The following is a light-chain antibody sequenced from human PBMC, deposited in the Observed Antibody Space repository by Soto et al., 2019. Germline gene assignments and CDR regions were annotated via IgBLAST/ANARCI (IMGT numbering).Light chain of an antibody. J-gene: IGKJ2*01. Sequence: DIQMTQSPSTLSESVGDRVTITCRASESISPWLAWYQQKPGKAPKILIYKASSLEGGVPSRFSGSESGTEFTLTISSLQPDDFATYYCQQYKTYSRTFGQGTKLEIK. V-gene: IGKV1-5*03. CDR2: KAS. CDR3: QQYKTYSRT. CDR1: ESISPW.